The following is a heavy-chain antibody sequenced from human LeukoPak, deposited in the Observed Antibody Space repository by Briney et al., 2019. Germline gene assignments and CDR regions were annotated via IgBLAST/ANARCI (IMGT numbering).Heavy chain of an antibody. CDR3: ARHDLGIVVVVAATSWFDP. CDR1: DYPISSGYY. V-gene: IGHV4-38-2*02. J-gene: IGHJ5*02. D-gene: IGHD2-15*01. Sequence: SETLSLTCTVSDYPISSGYYWGWIRQPPGKGLEWIGIILQSGSTYYNPSLKSRVTISVDTSKNQFSLRLSSVTAADTAVYYCARHDLGIVVVVAATSWFDPWGQGTLVTVSS. CDR2: ILQSGST.